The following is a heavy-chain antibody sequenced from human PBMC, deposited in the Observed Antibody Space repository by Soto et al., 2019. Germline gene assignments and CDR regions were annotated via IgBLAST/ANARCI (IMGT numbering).Heavy chain of an antibody. J-gene: IGHJ5*02. CDR1: GGSISSGGYA. CDR2: IYHSGYT. V-gene: IGHV4-30-2*01. CDR3: ARDSLTGNYFDP. Sequence: MRLQESGSGLVKPSQTLSLTCAVSGGSISSGGYAWNWIRQPPGKGLEWIGYIYHSGYTSYNPSLXNXXTISVDKSKNQFSLTLSFVTAADTAVYYCARDSLTGNYFDPWGQGTLVTVSS. D-gene: IGHD1-7*01.